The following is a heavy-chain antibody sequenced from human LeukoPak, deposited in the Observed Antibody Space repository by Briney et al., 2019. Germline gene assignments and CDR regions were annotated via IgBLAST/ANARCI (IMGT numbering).Heavy chain of an antibody. CDR2: IRYDGSNK. V-gene: IGHV3-30*02. Sequence: PGRSLRLSCAASGFTFSSYGMHWVRQAPGKGLEWVAFIRYDGSNKYYADSVKGRFTISRDNSKNTLYLQMNSLRAEDTAVYYCAKDKGPNNWNDVWYFDYWGQGTLVTVSS. J-gene: IGHJ4*02. D-gene: IGHD1-20*01. CDR3: AKDKGPNNWNDVWYFDY. CDR1: GFTFSSYG.